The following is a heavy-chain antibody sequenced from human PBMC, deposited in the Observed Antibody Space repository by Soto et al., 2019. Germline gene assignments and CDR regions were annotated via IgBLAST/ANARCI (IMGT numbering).Heavy chain of an antibody. Sequence: GESLKISCAASGFTFSSYSMNWVRQAPGKGLEWVSSISSSSSYIYYADSVKGRFTISRDNAKNSLYLQMNSLRAEDTAVYYCARPSVTHYFDYWGQGTLVTVSS. CDR2: ISSSSSYI. CDR3: ARPSVTHYFDY. J-gene: IGHJ4*02. V-gene: IGHV3-21*01. CDR1: GFTFSSYS.